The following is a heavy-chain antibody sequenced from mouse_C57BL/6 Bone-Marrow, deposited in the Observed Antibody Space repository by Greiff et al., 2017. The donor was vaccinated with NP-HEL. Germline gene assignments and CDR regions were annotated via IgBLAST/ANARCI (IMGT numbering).Heavy chain of an antibody. Sequence: ESGAELARPGASVKMSCKASGYTFTSYTMHWVKQRPGQGLEWIGYINPSSGYTKYNQKFKDKATLTADKSSSTAYMQLSSLTSEDSAVYYCARFGYPYYYAMDYWGQGTSVTVSS. J-gene: IGHJ4*01. V-gene: IGHV1-4*01. CDR2: INPSSGYT. CDR1: GYTFTSYT. CDR3: ARFGYPYYYAMDY. D-gene: IGHD2-2*01.